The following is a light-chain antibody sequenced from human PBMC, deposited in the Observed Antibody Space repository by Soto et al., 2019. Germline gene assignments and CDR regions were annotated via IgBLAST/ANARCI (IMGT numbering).Light chain of an antibody. CDR1: QSVSTR. Sequence: DIQMTQSPFTLSASVGDIVTITCRASQSVSTRLAWHQQKPGKAPKVLIYDASNLETGVPSRFSGSGSGREFTLTTSSLQPDDFATYYCQQYNSYPWTLGQGTKV. CDR3: QQYNSYPWT. V-gene: IGKV1-5*01. CDR2: DAS. J-gene: IGKJ1*01.